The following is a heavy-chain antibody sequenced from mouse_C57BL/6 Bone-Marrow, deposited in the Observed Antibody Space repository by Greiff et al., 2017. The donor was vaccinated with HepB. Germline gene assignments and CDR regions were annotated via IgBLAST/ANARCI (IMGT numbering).Heavy chain of an antibody. CDR2: IYPGDGDT. CDR1: GYAFSSYW. Sequence: QVQLQQSGAELVKPGASVKISCKASGYAFSSYWINWVKQRPGKGLEWIGQIYPGDGDTNYNGKFKGKATLTADKSSSTAYMQLSSLTSEDSAVYFCARGYDEVLADWGQGTLVTVSA. J-gene: IGHJ3*01. CDR3: ARGYDEVLAD. V-gene: IGHV1-80*01. D-gene: IGHD2-14*01.